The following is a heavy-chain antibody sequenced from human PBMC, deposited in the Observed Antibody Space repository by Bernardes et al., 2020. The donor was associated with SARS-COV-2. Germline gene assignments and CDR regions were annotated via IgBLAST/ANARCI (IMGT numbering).Heavy chain of an antibody. Sequence: ASVKVSCKAFGYAFRSYGISWARQAPGQGLEWMGWISGFNGATSYIQKIQDRVTMTTDTSTSTAYMDLRDLRSDDTAVYYCAREVMVRISDTYRNGMDLWGKGTTVTVSS. V-gene: IGHV1-18*01. CDR2: ISGFNGAT. CDR3: AREVMVRISDTYRNGMDL. J-gene: IGHJ6*04. D-gene: IGHD3-10*01. CDR1: GYAFRSYG.